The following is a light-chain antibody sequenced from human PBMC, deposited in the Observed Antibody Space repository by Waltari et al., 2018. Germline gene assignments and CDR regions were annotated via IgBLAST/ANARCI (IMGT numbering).Light chain of an antibody. Sequence: QTVVTQESSFSVSPGETVTLTCGLSSGSVSTSYYPSWYQQTPGQAPRTHIYTPHIRSSGFPYRSSGSILGNKAALTITGAQTDDEADYYCALYMGHGISVFGGGTKLTVL. CDR1: SGSVSTSYY. CDR3: ALYMGHGISV. CDR2: TPH. V-gene: IGLV8-61*01. J-gene: IGLJ3*02.